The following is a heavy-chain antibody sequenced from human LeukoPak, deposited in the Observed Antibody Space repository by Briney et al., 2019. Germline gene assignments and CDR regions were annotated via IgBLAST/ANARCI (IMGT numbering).Heavy chain of an antibody. CDR1: GGTFSSYA. CDR2: IIPIFGTA. Sequence: GASVKVSCKASGGTFSSYAISWVRQAPGQGLEWMGGIIPIFGTANYAQKFQGRVTITADESTSTAYMELSSLRSEDTAVYYCAPELGGNYYDSSSWGQGTLVTVSS. CDR3: APELGGNYYDSSS. D-gene: IGHD3-22*01. J-gene: IGHJ5*02. V-gene: IGHV1-69*13.